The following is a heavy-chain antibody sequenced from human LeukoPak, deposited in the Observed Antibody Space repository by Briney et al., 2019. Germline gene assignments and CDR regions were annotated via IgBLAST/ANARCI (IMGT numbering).Heavy chain of an antibody. V-gene: IGHV3-23*01. CDR3: AKRGVSSSSQGYYFDY. D-gene: IGHD6-6*01. CDR2: ISGSGDST. CDR1: GFTFSRYA. J-gene: IGHJ4*02. Sequence: GGSLRLSCAASGFTFSRYAMSWVRQAPGKGLEWVSAISGSGDSTYYADSVKGRFTISRDNSKNTLYLQMNSLRDEDTAVYYCAKRGVSSSSQGYYFDYWGQGTLVTVSS.